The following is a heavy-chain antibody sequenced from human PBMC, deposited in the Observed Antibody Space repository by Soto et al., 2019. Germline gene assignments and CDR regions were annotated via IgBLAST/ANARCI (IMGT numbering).Heavy chain of an antibody. CDR2: IKSKTDGGTT. V-gene: IGHV3-15*01. J-gene: IGHJ6*02. CDR1: GFTFSNAW. D-gene: IGHD1-1*01. CDR3: TTDDRLTISGYYYYGMDV. Sequence: SGGSLRLSCAASGFTFSNAWMSWVRQAPGKGLEWVGRIKSKTDGGTTDYAAPVKGRFTISRDDSKNTLYLQMNSLKTEDTAVYYCTTDDRLTISGYYYYGMDVWGQGTTVTVSS.